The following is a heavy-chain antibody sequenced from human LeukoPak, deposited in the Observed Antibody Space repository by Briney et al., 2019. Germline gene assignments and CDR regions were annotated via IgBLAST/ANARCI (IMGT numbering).Heavy chain of an antibody. V-gene: IGHV4-38-2*02. Sequence: SETLSLTCTVSGYSISSGYYWGWIRQPPGKGLEWIGSIYHSGSTYYNPSLKSRVTISVDTSKNQFSLKLSSVTAADTAVYYCARATGGAAHIDYWGQGTLVTVSS. CDR3: ARATGGAAHIDY. CDR2: IYHSGST. J-gene: IGHJ4*02. CDR1: GYSISSGYY. D-gene: IGHD4-23*01.